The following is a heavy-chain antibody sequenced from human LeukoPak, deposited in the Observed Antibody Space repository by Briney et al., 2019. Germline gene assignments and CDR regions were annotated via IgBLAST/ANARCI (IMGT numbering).Heavy chain of an antibody. CDR1: GFTFSDYY. D-gene: IGHD2-15*01. Sequence: GGSLRLSCAASGFTFSDYYMSWIRQAPGKGLEWVSYISSSGSTIYYADSVKGRFTISGDNAKNSLYLQMNSLRAEDTAVYYCARGLDIVVVVAAGFDPWGQGTLVTVSS. J-gene: IGHJ5*02. CDR3: ARGLDIVVVVAAGFDP. V-gene: IGHV3-11*01. CDR2: ISSSGSTI.